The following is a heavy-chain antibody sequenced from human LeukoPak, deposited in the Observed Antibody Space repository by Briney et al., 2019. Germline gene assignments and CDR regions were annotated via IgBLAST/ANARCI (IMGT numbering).Heavy chain of an antibody. CDR1: GGSFSGYY. CDR2: INPSVST. CDR3: ARDLEYCSSTSCPFDY. D-gene: IGHD2-2*01. J-gene: IGHJ4*02. Sequence: ASETLSLTCAVYGGSFSGYYWSWIRQPPGKGLEWIGEINPSVSTNYNPSLKSRVTISVDTSKNQFTLKLNSVTAADTAVYYCARDLEYCSSTSCPFDYWGQGTLVTVSS. V-gene: IGHV4-34*01.